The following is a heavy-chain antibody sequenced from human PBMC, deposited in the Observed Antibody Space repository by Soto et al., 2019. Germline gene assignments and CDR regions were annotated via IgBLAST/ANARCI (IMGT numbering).Heavy chain of an antibody. CDR2: ISSSGSTI. CDR1: GFTFSSYE. D-gene: IGHD1-7*01. CDR3: AREFFITGTTSRAFDI. V-gene: IGHV3-48*03. Sequence: GGSLRLSCAASGFTFSSYEMNWVRQAPGKGLEWVSYISSSGSTIYYADSVKGRFTISRDNAKNSLYLQMNSLRAEDTAVYYCAREFFITGTTSRAFDIWGQGTMGTVS. J-gene: IGHJ3*02.